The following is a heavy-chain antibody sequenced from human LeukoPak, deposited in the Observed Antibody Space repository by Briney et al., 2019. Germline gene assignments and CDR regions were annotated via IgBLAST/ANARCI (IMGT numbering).Heavy chain of an antibody. D-gene: IGHD6-6*01. CDR2: ISSSSSYI. CDR3: ARAVGAARPGDY. J-gene: IGHJ4*02. Sequence: GGSLRLSCAASGFTFSSYSMNWVRQAPGKGLEWVSSISSSSSYIYYADSVKGRFTISRDNAKNSLYLQMNSLRAEDTAVYYCARAVGAARPGDYWGQGTLVTVSS. V-gene: IGHV3-21*01. CDR1: GFTFSSYS.